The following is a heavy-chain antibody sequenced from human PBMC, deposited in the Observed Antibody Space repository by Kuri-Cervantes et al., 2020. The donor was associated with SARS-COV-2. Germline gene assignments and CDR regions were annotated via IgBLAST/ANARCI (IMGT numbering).Heavy chain of an antibody. D-gene: IGHD2-2*01. Sequence: ASVKVSCKVSGYTLTELSMHWVRQAPGQGLEWMGWISAYNGNTNYAQKLQGRVTMTTDTSTSTAYMELRSLRSDDTAVYYCATSTLGPADCSSTSCYGNWGQGTLVTVSS. CDR1: GYTLTELS. V-gene: IGHV1-18*01. CDR3: ATSTLGPADCSSTSCYGN. J-gene: IGHJ4*02. CDR2: ISAYNGNT.